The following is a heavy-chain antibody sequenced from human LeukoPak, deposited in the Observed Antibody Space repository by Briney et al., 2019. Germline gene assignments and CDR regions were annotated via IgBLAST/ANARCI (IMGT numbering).Heavy chain of an antibody. D-gene: IGHD3-10*01. CDR3: ARDGGPRGGNYFDY. Sequence: PGRSLRLSCAASGFTFSSYGMHWVRQAPGKGLEWVAVIWYGGSNKYYADSVKGRFTISGDNSKNTLYLQMNSLRAEDTAVYYCARDGGPRGGNYFDYWGQGTLVTVSS. J-gene: IGHJ4*02. CDR1: GFTFSSYG. V-gene: IGHV3-33*08. CDR2: IWYGGSNK.